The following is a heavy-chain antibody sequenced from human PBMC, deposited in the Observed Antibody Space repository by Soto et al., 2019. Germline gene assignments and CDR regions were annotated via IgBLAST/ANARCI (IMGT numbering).Heavy chain of an antibody. CDR3: ARDLGYEVGANYYYGMDV. CDR2: ISYDGSNK. D-gene: IGHD1-26*01. J-gene: IGHJ6*02. Sequence: AGGSLRLSCAASGFTFSSYAMHWVRQAPGKGLEWVAVISYDGSNKCYADSVKGRFTISRDNSKNTLYLQMNSLRAEDTAVYYCARDLGYEVGANYYYGMDVWGQGTTVTVSS. CDR1: GFTFSSYA. V-gene: IGHV3-30-3*01.